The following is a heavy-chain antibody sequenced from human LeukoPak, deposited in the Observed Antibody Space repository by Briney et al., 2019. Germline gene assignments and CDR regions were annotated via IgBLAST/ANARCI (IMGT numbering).Heavy chain of an antibody. V-gene: IGHV4-61*08. CDR2: IYYSGST. D-gene: IGHD6-6*01. J-gene: IGHJ6*03. CDR1: GGSISSGGYS. Sequence: SETLSLTCAVSGGSISSGGYSWSWIRQPPGKGLEWIGYIYYSGSTNYNPSLKSRVTISVDTSKNQFSLKLSSVTAADTAVYYCARVPRDIAARRAPGDYYYYMDVWGKGTTVTVSS. CDR3: ARVPRDIAARRAPGDYYYYMDV.